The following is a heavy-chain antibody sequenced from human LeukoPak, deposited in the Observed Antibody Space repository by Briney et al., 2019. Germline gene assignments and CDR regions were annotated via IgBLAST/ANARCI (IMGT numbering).Heavy chain of an antibody. CDR1: GYTLTELS. CDR3: ATDIAVTTLGISYYYYGMDV. V-gene: IGHV1-24*01. CDR2: FDPEDGET. Sequence: ASVKVSCKVSGYTLTELSMHWVRQAPGKGLEWMGGFDPEDGETIYAQKFQGRVTMTEDTSTDTAYMELSSLRSEDTAVYYCATDIAVTTLGISYYYYGMDVWGQGTTVTVSS. J-gene: IGHJ6*02. D-gene: IGHD4-11*01.